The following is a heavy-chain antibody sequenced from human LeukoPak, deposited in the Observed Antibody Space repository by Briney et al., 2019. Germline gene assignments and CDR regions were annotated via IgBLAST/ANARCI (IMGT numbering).Heavy chain of an antibody. CDR1: GFTFSSYA. CDR2: ISYDGSNK. CDR3: AKDLPSNKNYYGMDV. V-gene: IGHV3-30-3*01. J-gene: IGHJ6*02. D-gene: IGHD2/OR15-2a*01. Sequence: GGSLRLSCAASGFTFSSYAMHWVRQAPGKGLEWVAVISYDGSNKYYADSVKGRFTISRDNSKNTLYLQMNSLRAEDTAVYYCAKDLPSNKNYYGMDVWGQGTTVTVSS.